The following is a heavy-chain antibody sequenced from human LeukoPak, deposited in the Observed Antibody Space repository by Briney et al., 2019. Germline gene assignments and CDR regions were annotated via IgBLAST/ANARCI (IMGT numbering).Heavy chain of an antibody. Sequence: SETLSLTCAVYGGSFSGYYWSWIRQPPGKGLEWIGYIYYSGSTNYNPSLKSRVTISVDTSKNQFSLKLSSVTAADTAVYYCARDRGDGYNSYYYYYYGMDVWGQGTTVTVSS. CDR3: ARDRGDGYNSYYYYYYGMDV. J-gene: IGHJ6*02. CDR2: IYYSGST. V-gene: IGHV4-59*01. CDR1: GGSFSGYY. D-gene: IGHD5-24*01.